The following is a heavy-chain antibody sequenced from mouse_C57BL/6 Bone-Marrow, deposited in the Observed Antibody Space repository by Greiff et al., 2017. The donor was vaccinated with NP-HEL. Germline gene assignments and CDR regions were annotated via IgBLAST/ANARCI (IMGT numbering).Heavy chain of an antibody. V-gene: IGHV5-16*01. Sequence: EVKLVESEGGLVQPGSSMKLSCTASGFTFSDYYMAWVRQVPEKGLEWVANINYDGSSTYYLDSLKSRFIISRDNAKNILYLQMSSLKSEDTATYYCAREFITTVAFDYWGQGTTLTVSS. CDR1: GFTFSDYY. J-gene: IGHJ2*01. CDR3: AREFITTVAFDY. D-gene: IGHD1-1*01. CDR2: INYDGSST.